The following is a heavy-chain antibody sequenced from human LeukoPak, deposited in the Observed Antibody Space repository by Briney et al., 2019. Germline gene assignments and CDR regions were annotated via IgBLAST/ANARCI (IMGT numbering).Heavy chain of an antibody. CDR2: IYYSGST. CDR3: ARVDDSSGYYPTPHFDY. CDR1: GGSISSYY. V-gene: IGHV4-39*07. Sequence: SETLSLTCTVSGGSISSYYWGWIRQPPGKGLEWIGSIYYSGSTYYNPSLKSRVTISVDTSKNQFSLKLSSVTAADTAVYYCARVDDSSGYYPTPHFDYWGQGTLVTVSS. J-gene: IGHJ4*02. D-gene: IGHD3-22*01.